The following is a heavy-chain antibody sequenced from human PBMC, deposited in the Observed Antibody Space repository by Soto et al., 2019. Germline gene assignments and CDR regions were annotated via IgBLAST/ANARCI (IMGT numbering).Heavy chain of an antibody. Sequence: SETLCLTCTVVGGTIGSFYWSWIRQTPGKGLEWIGYIYYSGSTNYNPSLKSRVTISVDTSKNQFSLKLSSVTAADTAVYYCAREGGTVTTLQINWYFDLWGRGTLVTVSS. CDR2: IYYSGST. CDR3: AREGGTVTTLQINWYFDL. V-gene: IGHV4-59*01. CDR1: GGTIGSFY. J-gene: IGHJ2*01. D-gene: IGHD4-17*01.